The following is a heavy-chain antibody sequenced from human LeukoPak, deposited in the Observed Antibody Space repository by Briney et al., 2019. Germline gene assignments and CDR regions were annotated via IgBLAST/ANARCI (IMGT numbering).Heavy chain of an antibody. CDR3: TTAPTRNWPPYFEY. CDR1: GVTVSNAW. J-gene: IGHJ4*02. CDR2: ISAGGTT. D-gene: IGHD1-1*01. V-gene: IGHV3-15*01. Sequence: GGSLRLSCAASGVTVSNAWMSWVRQAPGKGLEWVGRISAGGTTDYAAPVKGRFSISRDESKNTLYLQMSSLKTEDTAVYYCTTAPTRNWPPYFEYWGLGTLVTVSS.